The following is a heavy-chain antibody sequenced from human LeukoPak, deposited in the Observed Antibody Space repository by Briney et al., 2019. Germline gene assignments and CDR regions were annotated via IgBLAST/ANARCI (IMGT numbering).Heavy chain of an antibody. CDR2: ISTSSSYI. V-gene: IGHV3-21*01. D-gene: IGHD1-7*01. J-gene: IGHJ4*02. CDR3: ARSNWNYVSGYFNY. CDR1: GFTFSNYS. Sequence: GGSLRLSCAASGFTFSNYSMNWVRQAPGKGLEWISSISTSSSYIYYSDSVKGRFTISRDNAKNSLYLQMDGLRAEDTAVYYCARSNWNYVSGYFNYWGQGTPVTVSS.